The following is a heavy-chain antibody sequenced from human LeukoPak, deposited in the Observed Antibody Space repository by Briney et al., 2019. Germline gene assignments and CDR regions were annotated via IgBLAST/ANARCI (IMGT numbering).Heavy chain of an antibody. V-gene: IGHV3-7*03. CDR1: GITFSRYW. Sequence: GGSLRLSCADSGITFSRYWMSWVRQAPGKGLEWVANIKQDGGEKYYVDSVRGRFTISRDNARNSLYLQMNSLRVEDTAVYYCARDGRPLDYWGQGTLVTVSS. CDR3: ARDGRPLDY. CDR2: IKQDGGEK. J-gene: IGHJ4*02.